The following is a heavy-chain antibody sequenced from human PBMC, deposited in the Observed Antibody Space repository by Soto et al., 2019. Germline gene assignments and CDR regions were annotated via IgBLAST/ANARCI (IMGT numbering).Heavy chain of an antibody. CDR3: SREGSVLLWFGESLPPGGMDV. Sequence: GGSLRLSCAASGFTFSSYSMNWVRQAPGKGLEWVSYISSSSSTIYYADSVKGRFTISRDNAKNSLYLQMNSLRDEDTAVYYCSREGSVLLWFGESLPPGGMDVWGQGTTVTVSS. CDR1: GFTFSSYS. V-gene: IGHV3-48*02. D-gene: IGHD3-10*01. J-gene: IGHJ6*02. CDR2: ISSSSSTI.